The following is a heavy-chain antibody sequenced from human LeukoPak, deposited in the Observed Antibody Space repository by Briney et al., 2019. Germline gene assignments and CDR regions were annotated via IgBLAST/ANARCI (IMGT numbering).Heavy chain of an antibody. CDR1: GFTFSTYW. Sequence: PGGSLRLSCAASGFTFSTYWMHWVRQPPGKGLVWVSRINRDGSATNYADSVKGRFTISRDNAKNTLYLQMNSLRVEDTAEYYCASDLSYGMDVWGQGTTVTVSS. J-gene: IGHJ6*02. CDR3: ASDLSYGMDV. V-gene: IGHV3-74*01. CDR2: INRDGSAT.